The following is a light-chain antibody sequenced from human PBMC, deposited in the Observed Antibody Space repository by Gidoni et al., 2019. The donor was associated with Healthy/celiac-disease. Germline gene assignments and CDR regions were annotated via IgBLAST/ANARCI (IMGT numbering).Light chain of an antibody. J-gene: IGKJ3*01. CDR3: QQSYSTPGGA. V-gene: IGKV1-39*01. Sequence: DIQMTQSPSSLSASVGDRVTITCRASQGISSYLNWYQQKPGKAPKLLIYAASSLQSGVPSRLSGSGSGTDFTLTISSMQPEDFATYYCQQSYSTPGGAFXPXTKVDIK. CDR2: AAS. CDR1: QGISSY.